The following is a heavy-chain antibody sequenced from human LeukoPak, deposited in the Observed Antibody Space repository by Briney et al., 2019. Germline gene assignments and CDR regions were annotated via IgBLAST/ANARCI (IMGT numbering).Heavy chain of an antibody. CDR3: ARVATLKTLFYYYYYMDV. CDR1: GGSISSYY. J-gene: IGHJ6*03. D-gene: IGHD5-12*01. Sequence: SETLSLTCTVSGGSISSYYWSWIRQPPGKGLEWIGEINHSGSTNYNPSLKSRVTISVDTSKNQFSLKLSSVTAADTAVYYCARVATLKTLFYYYYYMDVWGKGTTVTVSS. CDR2: INHSGST. V-gene: IGHV4-34*01.